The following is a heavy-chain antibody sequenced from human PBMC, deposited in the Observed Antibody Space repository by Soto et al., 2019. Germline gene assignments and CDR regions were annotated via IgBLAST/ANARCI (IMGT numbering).Heavy chain of an antibody. Sequence: QVQLQESGPGLVKPSETLSLTCTVSGGSVSSGSYYWSWIRQPPGKGLEWIGYIYYSGSTNYNPSLKSRVTISVDTSKNQFSLKLSSVTDADTAVYYCARDRGYYDSSGYHSFDYWGQGTLVTVSS. CDR3: ARDRGYYDSSGYHSFDY. J-gene: IGHJ4*02. CDR2: IYYSGST. D-gene: IGHD3-22*01. CDR1: GGSVSSGSYY. V-gene: IGHV4-61*01.